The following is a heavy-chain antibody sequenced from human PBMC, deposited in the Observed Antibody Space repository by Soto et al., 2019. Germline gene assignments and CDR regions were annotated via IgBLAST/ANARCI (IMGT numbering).Heavy chain of an antibody. Sequence: QVQLVQSGAEVKKPGSSVKVSCKASGGTFSSYAISWVRQAPGQGLEWMGGIIPIFGTANYAQKFQGRVTITADESTSTAYMGLSSLRSEDTAVYYCASPLSRAAVRGYSYPLDYWGQGTLVTVSS. CDR1: GGTFSSYA. V-gene: IGHV1-69*01. CDR2: IIPIFGTA. J-gene: IGHJ4*02. D-gene: IGHD5-18*01. CDR3: ASPLSRAAVRGYSYPLDY.